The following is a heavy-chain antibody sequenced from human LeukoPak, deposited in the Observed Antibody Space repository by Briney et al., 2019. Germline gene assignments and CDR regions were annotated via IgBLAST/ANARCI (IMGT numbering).Heavy chain of an antibody. D-gene: IGHD6-13*01. V-gene: IGHV3-33*01. CDR3: ARDSMINIVLIAAAGTFDY. CDR1: GFTFSSYG. J-gene: IGHJ4*02. Sequence: GGSLRLSCAASGFTFSSYGMHWVRQAPGKGLEWVAVIWYDGSNKYYADSVKGRFTISGDNSKNTLYLQMNSLRAEDTAVYYCARDSMINIVLIAAAGTFDYWGQGTLVTVSS. CDR2: IWYDGSNK.